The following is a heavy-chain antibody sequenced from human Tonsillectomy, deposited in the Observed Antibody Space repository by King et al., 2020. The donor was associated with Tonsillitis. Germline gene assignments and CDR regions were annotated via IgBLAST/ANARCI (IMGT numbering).Heavy chain of an antibody. Sequence: VQLVESGGGLVQPGGSLRLSCAASGFTFSGYWMNWVRQAPGKGLEWVAIIKYDGSEKKYVDSVRGRFTISRDNAKNSLYLQVNSLSPEDTAVYYCARDDVRYFDYWGQGTLVTVSS. CDR3: ARDDVRYFDY. D-gene: IGHD1-14*01. CDR2: IKYDGSEK. V-gene: IGHV3-7*01. CDR1: GFTFSGYW. J-gene: IGHJ4*02.